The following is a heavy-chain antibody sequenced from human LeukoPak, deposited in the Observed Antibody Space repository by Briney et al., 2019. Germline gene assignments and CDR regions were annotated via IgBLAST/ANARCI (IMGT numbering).Heavy chain of an antibody. Sequence: ASVKVSCKASGGTFSSYAISWVRQAPGQGLEWMGGIIPIFGTANYAQKFQGRVTITADESTNTAYMELSSLRSEDTAVYYCATRKVATNWFDPWGQGTLVTVSS. V-gene: IGHV1-69*13. J-gene: IGHJ5*02. D-gene: IGHD5-12*01. CDR3: ATRKVATNWFDP. CDR1: GGTFSSYA. CDR2: IIPIFGTA.